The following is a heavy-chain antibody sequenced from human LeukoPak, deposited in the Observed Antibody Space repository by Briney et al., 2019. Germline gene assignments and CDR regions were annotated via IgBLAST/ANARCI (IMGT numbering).Heavy chain of an antibody. CDR3: TRGRYQFLGPNDY. Sequence: GGSLRLSCSASGFSLSDYGMSWVRQAPGKGLEWVSYITMNSVRLYADSMKGRFTISRDNDKNSVYLQMNSQRDEDTAMYYCTRGRYQFLGPNDYWGQGSLVTVSS. D-gene: IGHD2-2*01. J-gene: IGHJ4*02. CDR1: GFSLSDYG. CDR2: ITMNSVR. V-gene: IGHV3-48*02.